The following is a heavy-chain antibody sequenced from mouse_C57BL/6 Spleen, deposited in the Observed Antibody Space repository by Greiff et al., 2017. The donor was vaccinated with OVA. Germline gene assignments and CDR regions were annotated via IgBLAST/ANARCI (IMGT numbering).Heavy chain of an antibody. J-gene: IGHJ2*01. Sequence: VQLKESGEGLVKPGGSLKLSCAASGFTFSSYAMSWVRQTPEKRLEWVAYISSGGDYIYYADTVKGRFTISRDNARNTLYLQMSSLKSEDTAMYYCTRDGTGTRGFDYWGQGTTLTVSS. CDR3: TRDGTGTRGFDY. CDR1: GFTFSSYA. V-gene: IGHV5-9-1*02. D-gene: IGHD4-1*01. CDR2: ISSGGDYI.